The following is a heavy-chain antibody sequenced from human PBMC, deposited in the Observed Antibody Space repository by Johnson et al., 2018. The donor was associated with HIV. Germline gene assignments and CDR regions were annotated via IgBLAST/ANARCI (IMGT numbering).Heavy chain of an antibody. V-gene: IGHV3-30*04. CDR2: ISYDGSNK. J-gene: IGHJ3*01. CDR3: AREMAWEDAFDV. CDR1: GFTFSTYA. Sequence: QVQLVESGGGVVQPWRSLRLSCAASGFTFSTYAMHWVRQAPGKGLEWVALISYDGSNKYYAVSVKGRFTISRDNSKNTLYLQMNSLRAEDTAVYYCAREMAWEDAFDVWGQGTMVTVSS. D-gene: IGHD5-24*01.